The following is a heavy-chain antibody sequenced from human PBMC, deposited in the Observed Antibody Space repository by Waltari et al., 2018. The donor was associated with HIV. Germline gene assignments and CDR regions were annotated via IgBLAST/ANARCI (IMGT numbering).Heavy chain of an antibody. Sequence: QLQLQESGPGLVKSSETLSLTCTVSGGSMPSSSYYWGWIRQPPGKGLEWIGSMSYSGSTDHNPSLRSRLTISVDTSKNQFSLKLTSVTAADTAVYYCARSFSGYSNYFDPWGQGTLVTVSS. V-gene: IGHV4-39*01. CDR1: GGSMPSSSYY. CDR3: ARSFSGYSNYFDP. D-gene: IGHD4-4*01. CDR2: MSYSGST. J-gene: IGHJ5*02.